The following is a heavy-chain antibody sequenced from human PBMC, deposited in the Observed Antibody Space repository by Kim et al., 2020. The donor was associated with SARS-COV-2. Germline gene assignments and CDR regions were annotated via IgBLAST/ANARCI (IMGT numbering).Heavy chain of an antibody. D-gene: IGHD3-3*01. CDR3: ARSFGVVIFIDY. V-gene: IGHV4-30-2*01. Sequence: SETLSLTCAVSGGSISSGGYSWSWIRQPPGKGLEWIGYIYHSGSTYYNPSLKSRVTISVDRSKNQFSLKLSSVTAADTAVYYCARSFGVVIFIDYWGQGTLVTVSS. CDR2: IYHSGST. J-gene: IGHJ4*02. CDR1: GGSISSGGYS.